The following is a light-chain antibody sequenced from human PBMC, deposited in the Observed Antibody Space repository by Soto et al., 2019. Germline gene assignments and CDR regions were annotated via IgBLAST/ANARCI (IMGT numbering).Light chain of an antibody. Sequence: QSALTQPASVSGSPGQSITISCTGTSTDPATYDLVSWYQQHPGKAPQLIIFGVTERPSGVSNRFSGSKSANTASLTISGLQAEDEGDYYCCSYAGSGNYWIFGGGTKLTVL. CDR3: CSYAGSGNYWI. CDR1: STDPATYDL. V-gene: IGLV2-23*02. J-gene: IGLJ2*01. CDR2: GVT.